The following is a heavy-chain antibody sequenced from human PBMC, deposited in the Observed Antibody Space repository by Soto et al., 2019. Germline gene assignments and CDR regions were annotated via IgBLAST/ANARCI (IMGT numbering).Heavy chain of an antibody. V-gene: IGHV6-1*01. CDR1: GDSVSSNSAA. CDR3: ASAAGGGQCVYTFDY. J-gene: IGHJ4*02. CDR2: TYYRSEWHN. Sequence: PSQTLSLTCAISGDSVSSNSAAWNWIRQSPSRGLEWLGRTYYRSEWHNDYAVSVRSRVTITEDASKNQFSLQLNSVTPEDTAMYYCASAAGGGQCVYTFDYWGQGTLVTVSS. D-gene: IGHD5-12*01.